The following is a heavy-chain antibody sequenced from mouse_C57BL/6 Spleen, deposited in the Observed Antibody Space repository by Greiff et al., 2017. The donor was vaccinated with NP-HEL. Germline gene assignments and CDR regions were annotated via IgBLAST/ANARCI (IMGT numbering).Heavy chain of an antibody. CDR3: ARRGEIYDGYGFAY. V-gene: IGHV1-50*01. D-gene: IGHD2-3*01. J-gene: IGHJ3*01. CDR1: GYTFTSYW. CDR2: IDPSDSYT. Sequence: QVQLKQPGAELVKPGASVKLSCKASGYTFTSYWMQWVKQRPGQGLEWIGEIDPSDSYTNYNQKFKGKATLTVDTSSSTAYMQLSSLTSEDSAVYYCARRGEIYDGYGFAYWGQGTLVTVSA.